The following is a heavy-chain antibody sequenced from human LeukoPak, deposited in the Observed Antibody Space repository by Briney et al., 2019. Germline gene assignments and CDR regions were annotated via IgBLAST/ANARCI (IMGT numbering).Heavy chain of an antibody. V-gene: IGHV3-21*04. D-gene: IGHD1/OR15-1a*01. CDR1: GFTFDGYG. CDR3: ARVTNDY. J-gene: IGHJ4*02. Sequence: GGSLRLSCAASGFTFDGYGMSWVRQAPGKGLEWVSSISSSSSYIFYADSVKGRFTISRDNAKNSLYLQMNSLRAEDTAVYYGARVTNDYWGQGTLVTVSS. CDR2: ISSSSSYI.